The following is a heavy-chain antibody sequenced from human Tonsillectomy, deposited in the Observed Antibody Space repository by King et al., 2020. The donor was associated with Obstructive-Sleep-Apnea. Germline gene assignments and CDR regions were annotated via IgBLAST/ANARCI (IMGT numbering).Heavy chain of an antibody. CDR1: GFTFSSYS. D-gene: IGHD1-20*01. CDR2: ISSSASPI. Sequence: EQQLVQSGGGLVQPGGSLRLSCAASGFTFSSYSMNWVRQAPGKGLEWVSYISSSASPIYYADSVKGRFTISRDNAKNSLYLQMNSLRAEDTAVYYCARDDHNWTPGWYVDLWGRGTLAT. CDR3: ARDDHNWTPGWYVDL. V-gene: IGHV3-48*04. J-gene: IGHJ2*01.